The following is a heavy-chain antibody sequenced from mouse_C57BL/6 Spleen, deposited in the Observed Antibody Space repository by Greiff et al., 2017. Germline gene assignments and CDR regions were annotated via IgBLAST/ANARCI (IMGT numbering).Heavy chain of an antibody. Sequence: VQLQQSDAELVKPGASVKISCTASGYTFTDYTIHWMKQRPDQGLEWIGYIYPRDGSTKYNEKFKGKATLTADKSSSTAYMQLSSLTSEDSAVYCCERGIYYEYDGDWYFEVWGTGTTVTVSS. V-gene: IGHV1-78*01. CDR1: GYTFTDYT. CDR3: ERGIYYEYDGDWYFEV. D-gene: IGHD2-4*01. CDR2: IYPRDGST. J-gene: IGHJ1*03.